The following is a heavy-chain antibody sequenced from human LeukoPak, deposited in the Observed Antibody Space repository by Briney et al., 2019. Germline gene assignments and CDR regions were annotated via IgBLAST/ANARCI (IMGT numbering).Heavy chain of an antibody. Sequence: GGSLRLSCAASGFSFSNRGMTWVRQAPGKGLEWVSAISGSGGSTYYADSVKGRFTISRDNSKNTLYLQMNSLRAEDTAVYYCAKDSIKYGSGSYYSSDWGQGTLVTVSS. D-gene: IGHD3-10*01. CDR1: GFSFSNRG. CDR3: AKDSIKYGSGSYYSSD. J-gene: IGHJ4*02. CDR2: ISGSGGST. V-gene: IGHV3-23*01.